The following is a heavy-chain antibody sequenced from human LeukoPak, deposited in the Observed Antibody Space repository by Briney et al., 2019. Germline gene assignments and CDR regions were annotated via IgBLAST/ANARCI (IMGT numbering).Heavy chain of an antibody. CDR1: GFTFDDYS. V-gene: IGHV3-9*01. Sequence: PGRSLRLSCAASGFTFDDYSMHWVRQSPGKGLEWLSGLGWNGDIIDYADSVKGRFTISRDNAKNSLYLQMDSLKTEDTALYYCAKGSLIAASGTLFDFWGQETRVTVSS. J-gene: IGHJ4*02. CDR2: LGWNGDII. D-gene: IGHD6-13*01. CDR3: AKGSLIAASGTLFDF.